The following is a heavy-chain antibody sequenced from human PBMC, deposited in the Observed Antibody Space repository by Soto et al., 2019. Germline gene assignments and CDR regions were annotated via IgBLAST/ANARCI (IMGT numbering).Heavy chain of an antibody. V-gene: IGHV3-23*01. Sequence: GGSLRLSCAVSGFTFSTHAMSWVRQAPGKGLEWVSGTSATGSTTYYADSVKGQFTISRDNSKNTLYLQMNSLRAEDTAVYYCAKQSKWSSTSCYSGGSTCPLDCWGQGTLVTDSS. CDR1: GFTFSTHA. D-gene: IGHD2-2*02. J-gene: IGHJ4*02. CDR3: AKQSKWSSTSCYSGGSTCPLDC. CDR2: TSATGSTT.